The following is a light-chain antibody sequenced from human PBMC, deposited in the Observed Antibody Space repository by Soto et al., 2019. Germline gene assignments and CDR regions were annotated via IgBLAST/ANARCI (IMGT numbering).Light chain of an antibody. Sequence: IQMTQSPSTLSASVGERVTITCRASESIRTWLAWYQHKPGKAPKFLIYDASSLESGVPSRFSGSGSGTEFTLTISNLQPDDFATYYCQQYNSYSPAFGQGTKVDIK. V-gene: IGKV1-5*01. CDR3: QQYNSYSPA. CDR1: ESIRTW. CDR2: DAS. J-gene: IGKJ1*01.